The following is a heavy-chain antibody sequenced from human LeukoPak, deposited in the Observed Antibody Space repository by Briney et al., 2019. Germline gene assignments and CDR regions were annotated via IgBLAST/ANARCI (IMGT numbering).Heavy chain of an antibody. D-gene: IGHD3-10*01. J-gene: IGHJ4*02. CDR1: VFPFSSYA. CDR3: AKYRRIWFGELLDY. CDR2: ISGSGGST. Sequence: GGSLRLSCAPSVFPFSSYAMRWPPHSPGKALEWLSAISGSGGSTCYADCVKGRFTVSRDNSKNTLYLQMNSLRAEDTAVYYCAKYRRIWFGELLDYWGQGTLVTVSS. V-gene: IGHV3-23*01.